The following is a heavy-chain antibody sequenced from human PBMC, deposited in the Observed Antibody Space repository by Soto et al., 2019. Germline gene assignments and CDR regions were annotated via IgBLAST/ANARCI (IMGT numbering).Heavy chain of an antibody. D-gene: IGHD4-4*01. CDR2: INTYNGYT. Sequence: QVHLVQSGAEVKKPGASVKVSCKASGYTFTSCGISWVRQAPGQGLEWMGLINTYNGYTNYPQNFQGRVTMTTDTSRGTVYMELRSLTSDDSAVYYCARDLTKGLDVWGQGTTVTVSS. CDR1: GYTFTSCG. J-gene: IGHJ6*02. CDR3: ARDLTKGLDV. V-gene: IGHV1-18*01.